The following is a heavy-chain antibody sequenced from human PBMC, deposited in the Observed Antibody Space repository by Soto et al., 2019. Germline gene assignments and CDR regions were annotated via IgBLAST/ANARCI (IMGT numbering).Heavy chain of an antibody. CDR2: IKSKTDGGTT. CDR1: GFTFSNAW. J-gene: IGHJ6*02. CDR3: TTDRNYDILTGYPSYYYYGMDV. Sequence: PGGSLRLSCAASGFTFSNAWMSWVRQAPGKGLEWVGRIKSKTDGGTTDYAAPVKGRFTISRDDSKNTLYLQMNSLKTEDTAVYYCTTDRNYDILTGYPSYYYYGMDVWGQGTTVTVSS. D-gene: IGHD3-9*01. V-gene: IGHV3-15*01.